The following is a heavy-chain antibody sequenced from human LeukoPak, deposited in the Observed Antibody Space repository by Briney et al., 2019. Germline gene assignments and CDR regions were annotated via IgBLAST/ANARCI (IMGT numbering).Heavy chain of an antibody. CDR1: SGSIGSFF. CDR3: ARVGSSSAYYYHYMDV. Sequence: PSETLSLTCTVSSGSIGSFFWTWIRQPPGKGLELIGYISYSGTSNYNPSLQSRVTISVDTSKNQFSLKLSAVTAADTAVYYCARVGSSSAYYYHYMDVWGKGTTVTVSS. V-gene: IGHV4-59*01. J-gene: IGHJ6*03. CDR2: ISYSGTS. D-gene: IGHD6-6*01.